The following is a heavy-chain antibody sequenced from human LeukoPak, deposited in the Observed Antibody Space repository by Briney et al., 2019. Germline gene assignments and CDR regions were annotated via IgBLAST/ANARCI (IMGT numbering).Heavy chain of an antibody. D-gene: IGHD3-10*01. CDR3: ARVRRRTMVRGVPMSNYFDY. V-gene: IGHV4-34*01. CDR1: GGSFSGYY. CDR2: INHSGST. Sequence: SETLSLTCAVYGGSFSGYYWSWIRQPPGKGPEWIGEINHSGSTNYNPSLKSRVTISVDTSKNQFSLKLSSVTAADTAVYYCARVRRRTMVRGVPMSNYFDYWGQGTLVTVSS. J-gene: IGHJ4*02.